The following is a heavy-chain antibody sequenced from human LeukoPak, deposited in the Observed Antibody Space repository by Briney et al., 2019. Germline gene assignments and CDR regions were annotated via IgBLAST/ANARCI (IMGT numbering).Heavy chain of an antibody. Sequence: GGSLRLSCAASGFTFSSYSMNWVRQAPGKGLEWVSSISSSSSYIYYADSVEGRFTISRDNAKNSLYLRMNSLRAEDTAVYYCARDSGDSSGYYFDAFDIWGQGTMVTVSS. V-gene: IGHV3-21*01. CDR3: ARDSGDSSGYYFDAFDI. CDR1: GFTFSSYS. D-gene: IGHD3-22*01. CDR2: ISSSSSYI. J-gene: IGHJ3*02.